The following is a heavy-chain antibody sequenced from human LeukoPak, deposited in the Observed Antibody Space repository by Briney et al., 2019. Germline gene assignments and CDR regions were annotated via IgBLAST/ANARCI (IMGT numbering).Heavy chain of an antibody. J-gene: IGHJ4*02. D-gene: IGHD3-9*01. CDR3: ARDYYDILTGYSAFDY. Sequence: PGRSLRLSCAASGFTFSSYAMHWVRQAPGKGLEWVAVISYDGSNKYYADSVKGRFTISRDNSKSTLYLQMNSLRAEDTAVYYCARDYYDILTGYSAFDYWGQGTLVTVSS. V-gene: IGHV3-30*04. CDR1: GFTFSSYA. CDR2: ISYDGSNK.